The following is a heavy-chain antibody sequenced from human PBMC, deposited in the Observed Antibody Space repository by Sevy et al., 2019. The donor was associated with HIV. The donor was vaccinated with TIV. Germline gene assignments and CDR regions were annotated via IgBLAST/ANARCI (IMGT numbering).Heavy chain of an antibody. Sequence: GGSLRLSCAASGFTFSSYSINWVRQAPGKGLEWVSSISSSSSYIYYADSVKGRFTISRDNAKNSLYLQMNSLRAEDTAVYYCAREGVDYDILTGYGARYYFDYWGQGTLVTVSS. V-gene: IGHV3-21*01. CDR1: GFTFSSYS. J-gene: IGHJ4*02. D-gene: IGHD3-9*01. CDR3: AREGVDYDILTGYGARYYFDY. CDR2: ISSSSSYI.